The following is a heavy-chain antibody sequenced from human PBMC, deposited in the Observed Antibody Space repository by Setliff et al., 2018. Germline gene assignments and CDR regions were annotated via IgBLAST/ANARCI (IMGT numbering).Heavy chain of an antibody. Sequence: GASVKVSCKASGYTFTSYGINWVRQAPGQGLEWMGWISTSNGNTNYAQKLQGRVTMTTDTSTTTVYMELRSLRSDDTAVYYCARGIYYFDIMGDPWGQGTLVTVSS. CDR1: GYTFTSYG. V-gene: IGHV1-18*01. J-gene: IGHJ5*02. CDR2: ISTSNGNT. CDR3: ARGIYYFDIMGDP. D-gene: IGHD3-22*01.